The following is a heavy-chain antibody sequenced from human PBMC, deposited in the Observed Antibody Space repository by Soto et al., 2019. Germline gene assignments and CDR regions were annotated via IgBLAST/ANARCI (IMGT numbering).Heavy chain of an antibody. V-gene: IGHV4-34*01. Sequence: SETLSLTCAVYGGSFSGYYWSWIRQPPGKGLEWIGEINHSGSTNYNPSLKSRVTISVDTSKNQFSLKLSSVTAADTAVYYCARERGYSDYWGQGTLVTVSS. J-gene: IGHJ4*02. CDR1: GGSFSGYY. CDR3: ARERGYSDY. D-gene: IGHD5-12*01. CDR2: INHSGST.